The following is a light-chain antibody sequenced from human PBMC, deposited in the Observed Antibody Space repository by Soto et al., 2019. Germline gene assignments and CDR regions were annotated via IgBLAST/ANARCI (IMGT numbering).Light chain of an antibody. V-gene: IGLV2-8*01. CDR2: EVT. CDR1: SSDVGGYNY. J-gene: IGLJ1*01. CDR3: TSFAGRIIP. Sequence: QPVLTQPPSASGSPGQSVTISCTGTSSDVGGYNYVSWYQQHPGKAPKLIIYEVTKRPSGVPDRFSGSKSGNTAFMTVSGLQAEDEADYYCTSFAGRIIPFGTGTKLTVL.